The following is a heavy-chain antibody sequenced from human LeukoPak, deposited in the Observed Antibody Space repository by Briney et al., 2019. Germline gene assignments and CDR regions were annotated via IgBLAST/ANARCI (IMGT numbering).Heavy chain of an antibody. V-gene: IGHV1-46*01. CDR2: INPSGGST. D-gene: IGHD5-12*01. CDR1: GYTFTSYY. Sequence: ASVKVSCKASGYTFTSYYMHWVRQAPGQGLEWMGIINPSGGSTSYAQKFQGRVTMTRDMSTSTVYMELSSLRSEDTAVYYCARGGGDSGYDYFSLGRSKDYWGQGTLVTVSS. J-gene: IGHJ4*02. CDR3: ARGGGDSGYDYFSLGRSKDY.